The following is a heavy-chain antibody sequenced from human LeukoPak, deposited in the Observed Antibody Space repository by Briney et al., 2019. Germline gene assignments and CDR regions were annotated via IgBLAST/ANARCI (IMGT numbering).Heavy chain of an antibody. J-gene: IGHJ4*02. CDR2: INHSGST. CDR1: GGSFSGYY. Sequence: KASETLSLTCAVYGGSFSGYYWSWIRQPPGKGLEWIGEINHSGSTNYNPSLKSRVTISVDTSKNQFSLKLSSVTAADTAVYYCARRLGPTDYWGQGTLVTVSS. D-gene: IGHD3/OR15-3a*01. CDR3: ARRLGPTDY. V-gene: IGHV4-34*01.